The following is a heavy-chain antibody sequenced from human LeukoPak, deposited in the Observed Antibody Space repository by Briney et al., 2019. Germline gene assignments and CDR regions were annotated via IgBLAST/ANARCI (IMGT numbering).Heavy chain of an antibody. V-gene: IGHV4-59*02. J-gene: IGHJ3*02. CDR1: GGFVSRES. CDR2: ISHSGAT. CDR3: ATYTPSNAFDI. D-gene: IGHD2-2*02. Sequence: SETLSLTCTVSGGFVSRESWTWIRQFPDKRLEWIGYISHSGATDYKPSLESRVTISRDTPKNQFFLNLNAVTAADTAVYYCATYTPSNAFDIWGQGTMVTVSS.